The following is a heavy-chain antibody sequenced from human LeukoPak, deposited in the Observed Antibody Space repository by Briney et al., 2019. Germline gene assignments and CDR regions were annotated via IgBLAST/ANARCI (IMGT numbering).Heavy chain of an antibody. CDR2: IIPIFGTA. CDR1: GGTFSSYA. CDR3: ARDVHGDYGSGWFDP. D-gene: IGHD4-17*01. Sequence: AASVKDSCKASGGTFSSYAISWVRQAPGQGLEWMGRIIPIFGTANYAQKFQGRVTITKDESTRTVYLELTSLTSDDTAVYYCARDVHGDYGSGWFDPWGQGTLVSVSS. V-gene: IGHV1-69*05. J-gene: IGHJ5*02.